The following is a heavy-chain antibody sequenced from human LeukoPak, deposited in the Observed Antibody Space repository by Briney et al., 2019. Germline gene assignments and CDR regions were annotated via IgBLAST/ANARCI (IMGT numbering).Heavy chain of an antibody. CDR1: GGSINTYY. D-gene: IGHD3-9*01. J-gene: IGHJ1*01. CDR2: IYYNGRT. Sequence: PSETLSLTCTVSGGSINTYYWSWIRQPPGRGLEYIGYIYYNGRTDYNPSLKSRVTISIDTSKNQFSLKLSSVTAADTAVYYCAGGSVATWFSHSLAYTEYFQHWGQGTLVTVAS. CDR3: AGGSVATWFSHSLAYTEYFQH. V-gene: IGHV4-59*01.